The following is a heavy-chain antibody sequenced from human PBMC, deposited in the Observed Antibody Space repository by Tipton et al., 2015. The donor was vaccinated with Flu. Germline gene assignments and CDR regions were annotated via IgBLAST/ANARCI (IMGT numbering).Heavy chain of an antibody. J-gene: IGHJ4*02. CDR1: GFRFSSYY. D-gene: IGHD4-23*01. Sequence: QLVQSGGGLVKPGGSLRLSCAPSGFRFSSYYMSWIRQAPGKGLEWLSYISSGGTTMYYADSVKGRFTISRDNAKNSLHLQMNSLRAEDTAVYYCGRAIGGGNSYWGQGALVTVSS. CDR2: ISSGGTTM. CDR3: GRAIGGGNSY. V-gene: IGHV3-11*04.